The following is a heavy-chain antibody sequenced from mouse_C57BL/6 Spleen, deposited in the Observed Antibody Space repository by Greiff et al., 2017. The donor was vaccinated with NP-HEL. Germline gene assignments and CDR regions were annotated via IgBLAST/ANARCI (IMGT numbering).Heavy chain of an antibody. CDR1: GFTFSSYG. CDR3: ARYYGSSEDY. V-gene: IGHV5-6*01. J-gene: IGHJ2*01. Sequence: EVQLQQSGGDLVKPGGSLKLSCAASGFTFSSYGMSWVRQTPDKRLEWVATISSGGSYTYYPDSVKGRFTISRDNAKNTLYLQMSSLKSEDTAMYYCARYYGSSEDYWGQGTTLTVSS. CDR2: ISSGGSYT. D-gene: IGHD1-1*01.